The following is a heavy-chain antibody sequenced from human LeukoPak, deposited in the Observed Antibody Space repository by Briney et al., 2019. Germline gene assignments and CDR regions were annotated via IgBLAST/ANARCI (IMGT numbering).Heavy chain of an antibody. V-gene: IGHV3-11*01. CDR2: ISPSGLTI. J-gene: IGHJ4*02. CDR3: ARSVAVAEPFDH. D-gene: IGHD6-19*01. CDR1: GFIFSDYY. Sequence: GGSLTLSCAASGFIFSDYYMSWIRQAPGKGLEWVSYISPSGLTIYYADSVRGRFTISRDNAKKSLSLQMNSLRAEDTAVYFCARSVAVAEPFDHWGQGTLVPVSS.